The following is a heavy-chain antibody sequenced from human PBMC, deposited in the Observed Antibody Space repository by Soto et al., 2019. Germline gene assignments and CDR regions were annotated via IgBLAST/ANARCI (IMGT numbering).Heavy chain of an antibody. CDR3: AKRFYSANIGSFDY. V-gene: IGHV3-23*01. CDR1: GFTFSDYG. J-gene: IGHJ4*02. D-gene: IGHD2-15*01. Sequence: PGGSLRLSCAASGFTFSDYGMNWVRQAPGKGLEWVSGISGGGDNTHYADSVKARFTISRDNSKNTLFLQMNNLGAEDTAVYYCAKRFYSANIGSFDYWGQGTLVTVSS. CDR2: ISGGGDNT.